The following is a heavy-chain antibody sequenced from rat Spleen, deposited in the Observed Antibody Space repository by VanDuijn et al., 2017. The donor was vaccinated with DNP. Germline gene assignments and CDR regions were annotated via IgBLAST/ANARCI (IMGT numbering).Heavy chain of an antibody. CDR2: ITSSGGST. J-gene: IGHJ2*01. D-gene: IGHD1-1*01. Sequence: EVQLVESGGGLVQPGRSLKLSCAASGFTFSDYYMAWVRQAPKKGLEWVAAITSSGGSTYYPDSVKGRFTISRDNAKNTLYLQMDSLRSEDTATYYCAREGLLPFDYWGQGVMVTVSS. V-gene: IGHV5-25*01. CDR1: GFTFSDYY. CDR3: AREGLLPFDY.